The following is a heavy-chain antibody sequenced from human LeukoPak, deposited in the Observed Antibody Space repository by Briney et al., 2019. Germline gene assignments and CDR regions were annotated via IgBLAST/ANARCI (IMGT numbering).Heavy chain of an antibody. D-gene: IGHD3/OR15-3a*01. CDR1: GGSISSGSYY. CDR2: IYTSGST. CDR3: ARVDLYNWFDP. J-gene: IGHJ5*02. V-gene: IGHV4-61*02. Sequence: SETLSLTCTVSGGSISSGSYYWSWIRQPAGKGLEWIGRIYTSGSTNYNPSLKSRVTISVDTSKNQFSLKLSSVTAADTAVYYCARVDLYNWFDPWGQGTLVTVSS.